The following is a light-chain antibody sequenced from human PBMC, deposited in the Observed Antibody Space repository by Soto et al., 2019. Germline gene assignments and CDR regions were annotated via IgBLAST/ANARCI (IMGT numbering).Light chain of an antibody. Sequence: QSVLTQPASVSGSPGQSITISCTGTSSDVGSYNYVSWYQEHPGKAPKLMIREVTNRPSGVSNRFSGSKSGNTASLTISGLQAEDETDYYFSSITSSSTLVFGGGTKLTVL. CDR1: SSDVGSYNY. V-gene: IGLV2-14*01. CDR2: EVT. J-gene: IGLJ2*01. CDR3: SSITSSSTLV.